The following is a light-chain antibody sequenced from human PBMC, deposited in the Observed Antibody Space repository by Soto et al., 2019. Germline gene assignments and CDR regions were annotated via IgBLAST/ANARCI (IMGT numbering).Light chain of an antibody. CDR3: MQALQTPRMYT. J-gene: IGKJ2*01. V-gene: IGKV2-28*01. Sequence: DIVMTQSPLSLPVTPGEPASISCRSSQSLLHSNGYNYLDWYLQKPGQSPQLLIYLGSNRASGVHDRFRGRGSGTDFTMKISRVEAEDVGVYYCMQALQTPRMYTSGQGTKLEIK. CDR1: QSLLHSNGYNY. CDR2: LGS.